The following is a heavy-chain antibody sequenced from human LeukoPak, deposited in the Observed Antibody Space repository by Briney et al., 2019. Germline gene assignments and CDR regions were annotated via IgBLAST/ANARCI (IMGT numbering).Heavy chain of an antibody. CDR2: INHSGST. D-gene: IGHD3-9*01. V-gene: IGHV4-34*01. CDR3: ARGRISNYDILTGYTYYYYYGMDV. CDR1: GGSFSGYY. J-gene: IGHJ6*02. Sequence: PSETLSLTCAVYGGSFSGYYWSWLRQPPGKGLEWIGEINHSGSTNYNPSLKSRVTISVDTSKNQFSLKLSSVTAADTAVYYCARGRISNYDILTGYTYYYYYGMDVWGQGTTVTVSS.